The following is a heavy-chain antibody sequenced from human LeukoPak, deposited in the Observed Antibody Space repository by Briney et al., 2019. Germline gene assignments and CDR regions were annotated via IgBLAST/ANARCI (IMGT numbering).Heavy chain of an antibody. J-gene: IGHJ4*02. CDR2: IYPGDSDT. CDR3: ARLGTSATYFDF. CDR1: GYSFIRNW. V-gene: IGHV5-51*01. Sequence: GESLKISCKGSGYSFIRNWIGWVRQMPGKGLEWMAIIYPGDSDTRYSPSFQGQVTISADKSISTTYLQWSSLTASDTAMYYCARLGTSATYFDFWGQGTLVTLSS. D-gene: IGHD2-15*01.